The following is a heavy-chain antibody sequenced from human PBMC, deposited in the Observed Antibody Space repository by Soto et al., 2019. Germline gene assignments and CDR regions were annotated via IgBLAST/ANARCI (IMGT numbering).Heavy chain of an antibody. J-gene: IGHJ4*02. V-gene: IGHV4-31*03. Sequence: QVQLQESGPGLVKPSQTLSLTCTVSGGSISSGGYYWSWIRQHPGKGLEWIGYIYYSGSTYYNPSLESRVTISVDTSKNQFSLNLSSVTAADTAVYYCARVALAGPFDGDYWGQGTLFTVSS. D-gene: IGHD6-19*01. CDR2: IYYSGST. CDR3: ARVALAGPFDGDY. CDR1: GGSISSGGYY.